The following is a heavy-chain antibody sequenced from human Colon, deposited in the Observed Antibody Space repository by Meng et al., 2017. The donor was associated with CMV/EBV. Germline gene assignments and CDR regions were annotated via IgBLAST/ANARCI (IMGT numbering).Heavy chain of an antibody. Sequence: QITLNEAGPTLVKPTQTLTLTCTFSGFSLNTYEVGVGWFRQPPGKAPEWLALIYWDDDKRYRSSLGNRLTLTHDASKNQVVLTMTDMDPVDTATYYCAHKSLPAAFFDYWSQGTLVTVSS. CDR2: IYWDDDK. J-gene: IGHJ4*02. CDR1: GFSLNTYEVG. D-gene: IGHD2-2*01. V-gene: IGHV2-5*02. CDR3: AHKSLPAAFFDY.